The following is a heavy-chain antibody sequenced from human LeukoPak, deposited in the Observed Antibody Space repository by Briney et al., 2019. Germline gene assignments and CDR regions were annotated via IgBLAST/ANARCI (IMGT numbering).Heavy chain of an antibody. V-gene: IGHV3-15*01. D-gene: IGHD2-2*01. CDR1: GFTFSNAW. CDR3: VRDCSSTSCYGNY. Sequence: GGCLRLSCAASGFTFSNAWMSWVRQAPGKGLEWVGRLKSKTDGGTTDYAAPVKGRFTISRDNAKNPLYLQMNSLRAEDTAVYYCVRDCSSTSCYGNYWGQGTLLTVSS. CDR2: LKSKTDGGTT. J-gene: IGHJ4*02.